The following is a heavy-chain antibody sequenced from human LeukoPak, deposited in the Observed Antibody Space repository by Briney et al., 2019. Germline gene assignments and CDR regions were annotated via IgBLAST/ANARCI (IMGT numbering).Heavy chain of an antibody. J-gene: IGHJ4*02. CDR2: IHYGGST. CDR3: ARGYCSGGSCYESRGWFDY. V-gene: IGHV4-39*07. CDR1: GGSISSHSYY. D-gene: IGHD2-15*01. Sequence: PSETLSLTCTVSGGSISSHSYYWGWIRQPPGKGLEWIGSIHYGGSTYYNPSLKSRVTISVDTSKNQFSLKLSSVTAADTAVYFCARGYCSGGSCYESRGWFDYWGQGTLVTVSS.